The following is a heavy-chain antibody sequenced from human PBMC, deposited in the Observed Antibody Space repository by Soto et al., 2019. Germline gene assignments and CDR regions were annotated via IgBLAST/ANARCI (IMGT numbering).Heavy chain of an antibody. V-gene: IGHV4-61*08. J-gene: IGHJ4*02. D-gene: IGHD5-18*01. CDR1: GGSVSSGGYY. CDR2: IYYSGST. CDR3: ARDIRGYSRALDF. Sequence: SETLSLTCTVSGGSVSSGGYYWTCIRQPPGKGLEWIGYIYYSGSTNYNPSLRSRVAMSVDTSKNQFSLKLSSVTGADTAVYYCARDIRGYSRALDFWGPGT.